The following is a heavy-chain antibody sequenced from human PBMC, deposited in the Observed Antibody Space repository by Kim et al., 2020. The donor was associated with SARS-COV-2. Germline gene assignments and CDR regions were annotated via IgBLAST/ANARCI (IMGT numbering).Heavy chain of an antibody. Sequence: GGSLRLSCAASGFTFSSYWMTWVRQAPGKGLEWVANIKQDGNQKYYVDSVKGRFTISRDNAKNSLYLPMNSLRAEDTAVYYCARDRDLYSSGKDAFDIWGQGTMVTVSS. CDR3: ARDRDLYSSGKDAFDI. CDR1: GFTFSSYW. CDR2: IKQDGNQK. D-gene: IGHD6-19*01. J-gene: IGHJ3*02. V-gene: IGHV3-7*01.